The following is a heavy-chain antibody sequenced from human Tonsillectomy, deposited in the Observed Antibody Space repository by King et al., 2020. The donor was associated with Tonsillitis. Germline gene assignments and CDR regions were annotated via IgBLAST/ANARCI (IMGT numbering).Heavy chain of an antibody. CDR1: GFTFSNYW. V-gene: IGHV3-7*01. CDR2: IKQDGSEK. Sequence: VQLVESGGGLVQPGGSLRLSCAASGFTFSNYWMSWVRQASGKGLEWVANIKQDGSEKYYVDSVKGRFTISRDNAKNSLYLQMNSLRAEDTAVYYCARRGALAAPSDYWGQGTLVTVSS. CDR3: ARRGALAAPSDY. J-gene: IGHJ4*02. D-gene: IGHD2-15*01.